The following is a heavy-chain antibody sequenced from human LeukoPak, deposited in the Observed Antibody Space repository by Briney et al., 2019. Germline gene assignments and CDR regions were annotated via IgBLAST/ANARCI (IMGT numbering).Heavy chain of an antibody. D-gene: IGHD3-22*01. V-gene: IGHV1-2*02. CDR2: INPNSGGT. CDR1: GYTFTGYY. Sequence: ASVKVSCKASGYTFTGYYMHWVRQAPGQGLEWMGWINPNSGGTNYAQKFQGRVTMTRDTSISTAYMELSRLRSDDTAVYYCAREGYDSSGYYYGSYWGQGTLVTVSS. CDR3: AREGYDSSGYYYGSY. J-gene: IGHJ4*02.